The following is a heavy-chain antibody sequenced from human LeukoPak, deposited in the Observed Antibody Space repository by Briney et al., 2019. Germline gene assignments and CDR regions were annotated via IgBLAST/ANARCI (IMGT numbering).Heavy chain of an antibody. D-gene: IGHD1-1*01. V-gene: IGHV1-2*02. CDR2: INPNSGDT. CDR1: GYTFTDYY. Sequence: GASVKVSCKASGYTFTDYYLHWVRQAPGQGLEWMGWINPNSGDTDYAQKFQGRVTMTRDTSISTAYMELSSLRSEDTAVYYCARASGTWFDPWGQGTLVTVSS. CDR3: ARASGTWFDP. J-gene: IGHJ5*02.